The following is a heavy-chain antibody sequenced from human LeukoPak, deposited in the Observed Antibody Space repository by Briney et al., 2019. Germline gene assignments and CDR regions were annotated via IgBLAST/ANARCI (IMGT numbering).Heavy chain of an antibody. J-gene: IGHJ4*02. CDR2: ISGSGGST. D-gene: IGHD2-2*01. CDR1: GFTFSSYA. CDR3: ARGVVVPAAMVFYFDY. V-gene: IGHV3-23*01. Sequence: PGGSLRLSCAASGFTFSSYAMSWVRQAPGKGLEWVSAISGSGGSTYYADSVKGRFTISRDNSKNTLYLQMNSLRAEDTAVYYCARGVVVPAAMVFYFDYWGQGTLVTVSS.